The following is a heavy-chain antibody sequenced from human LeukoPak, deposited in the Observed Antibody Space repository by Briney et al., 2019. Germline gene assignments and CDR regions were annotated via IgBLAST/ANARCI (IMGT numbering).Heavy chain of an antibody. CDR1: GGSISSGGDY. D-gene: IGHD3-16*01. Sequence: PSETLSLTCTVSGGSISSGGDYWGWLRQHPGKGLEWIGYIYYSGSTYYNPSLESRFTISVDTSKNQFSLKLSSVTAADTAVYYCVGPAGSLGYWGQGTLVTVSS. CDR3: VGPAGSLGY. V-gene: IGHV4-31*03. J-gene: IGHJ4*02. CDR2: IYYSGST.